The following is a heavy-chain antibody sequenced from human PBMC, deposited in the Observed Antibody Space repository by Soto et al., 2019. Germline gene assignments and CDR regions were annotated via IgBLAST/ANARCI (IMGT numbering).Heavy chain of an antibody. Sequence: GGSLRLSCAASGFTFSSYAMSWVRQAPGKGLEWVSAISGSGGSTYYADSVKGRFTISRDNSKNTLYLQMNSLRAEDTAVYYCAKVLACGGVGYPYGMDVWGQGTTVTVSS. D-gene: IGHD2-21*02. V-gene: IGHV3-23*01. CDR1: GFTFSSYA. CDR3: AKVLACGGVGYPYGMDV. CDR2: ISGSGGST. J-gene: IGHJ6*02.